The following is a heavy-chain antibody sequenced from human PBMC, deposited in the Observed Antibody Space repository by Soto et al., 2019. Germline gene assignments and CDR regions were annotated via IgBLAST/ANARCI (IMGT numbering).Heavy chain of an antibody. CDR3: ARDLRYSYGHRYYYYGMDV. CDR2: ISPNSGGT. Sequence: QVQLVQSGAEVKKPGASVKVSCKASGYTFTGYYMHWVRQAPGQGLEWMGWISPNSGGTNYAQKFQGWVTMTRDTSISTAYMELRRLRSDDTAVYYCARDLRYSYGHRYYYYGMDVWGQGTTVTVSS. V-gene: IGHV1-2*04. CDR1: GYTFTGYY. J-gene: IGHJ6*02. D-gene: IGHD5-18*01.